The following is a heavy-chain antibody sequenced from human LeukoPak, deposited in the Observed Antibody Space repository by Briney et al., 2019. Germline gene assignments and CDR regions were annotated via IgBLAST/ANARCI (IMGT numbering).Heavy chain of an antibody. CDR3: ARGVAGYNSGYFDY. J-gene: IGHJ4*02. CDR2: ISSSSSYI. CDR1: GFTFSSYS. Sequence: PGGSLRPSCAASGFTFSSYSMNWVRQAPGKGLEWVSSISSSSSYIYYADSVKGRFTISRDNAKNSLYLQMNSLRAEDTAVYYCARGVAGYNSGYFDYWGQGTLVTVSS. D-gene: IGHD5-24*01. V-gene: IGHV3-21*01.